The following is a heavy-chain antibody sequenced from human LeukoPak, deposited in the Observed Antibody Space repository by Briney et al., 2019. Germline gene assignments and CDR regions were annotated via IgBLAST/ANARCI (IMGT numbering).Heavy chain of an antibody. Sequence: SETLSLTCTVSGGSISSGGYYWSWIRQHPGKGLEWIGYIYYSGSTYYNPSLKSRVTISVDTSKNQFSLKLSSVTAADTAVYYCATGDETSGWYGYWGQGTLVTVSS. J-gene: IGHJ4*02. CDR2: IYYSGST. V-gene: IGHV4-31*03. CDR3: ATGDETSGWYGY. CDR1: GGSISSGGYY. D-gene: IGHD6-19*01.